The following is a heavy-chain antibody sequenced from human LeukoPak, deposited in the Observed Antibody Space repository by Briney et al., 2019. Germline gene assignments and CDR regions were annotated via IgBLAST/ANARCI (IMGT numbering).Heavy chain of an antibody. V-gene: IGHV4-34*01. D-gene: IGHD3-3*01. Sequence: SETLSLTCAVYGGSFSGYYWSWIRQPPGKGLEWIGEINHSGSTNYNPSLKSRVTISVDTSKNQFSLKLSSVTAADTAVCYCARGRGIFGVVIIRIYYFDYWGQGTLVTVSS. J-gene: IGHJ4*02. CDR3: ARGRGIFGVVIIRIYYFDY. CDR2: INHSGST. CDR1: GGSFSGYY.